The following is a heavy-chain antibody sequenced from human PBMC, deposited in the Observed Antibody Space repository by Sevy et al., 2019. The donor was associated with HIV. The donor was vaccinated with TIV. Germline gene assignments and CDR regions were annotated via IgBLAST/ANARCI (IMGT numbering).Heavy chain of an antibody. CDR3: VRDTTMLHRGAFDF. CDR1: GFTFSSYP. D-gene: IGHD3-10*01. V-gene: IGHV3-30-3*01. CDR2: ISFDGTDK. J-gene: IGHJ3*01. Sequence: GGSLRLSCAASGFTFSSYPMHWVRQAPGKGLEWVSFISFDGTDKYYADSVKGRFTITRDNSKNTLFLQMNSLRSEDTTFYYCVRDTTMLHRGAFDFWGQGTMVTVSS.